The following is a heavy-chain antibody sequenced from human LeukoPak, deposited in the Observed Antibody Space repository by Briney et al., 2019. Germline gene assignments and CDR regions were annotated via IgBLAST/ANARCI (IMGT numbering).Heavy chain of an antibody. CDR3: ARGGSVGATYFDY. D-gene: IGHD1-26*01. CDR1: GGSISSYY. J-gene: IGHJ4*02. Sequence: SETLSLTCTVSGGSISSYYWSWIWQPAGKGLEWIGRIYTSGSTNYNPSLKSRVTMSVDTSKNQFSLKLSSVTAADTAVYYCARGGSVGATYFDYWGQGTLVTVSS. CDR2: IYTSGST. V-gene: IGHV4-4*07.